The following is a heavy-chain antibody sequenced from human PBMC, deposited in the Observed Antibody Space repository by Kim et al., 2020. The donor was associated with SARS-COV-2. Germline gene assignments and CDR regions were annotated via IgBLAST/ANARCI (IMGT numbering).Heavy chain of an antibody. J-gene: IGHJ4*02. Sequence: GGSLRLCCAASGFTFTTAWMSWVRQAPGKGLECVALFKGKTDGATTDYAAPVKGRFTISRDESKNTLYLQMNSLQTEDTALYYCTVLGGSGSYFTSNNWGQGTLVTVSS. CDR1: GFTFTTAW. V-gene: IGHV3-15*01. D-gene: IGHD3-10*01. CDR2: FKGKTDGATT. CDR3: TVLGGSGSYFTSNN.